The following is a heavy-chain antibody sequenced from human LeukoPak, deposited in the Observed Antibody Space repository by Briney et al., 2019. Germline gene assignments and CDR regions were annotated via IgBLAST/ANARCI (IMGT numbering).Heavy chain of an antibody. J-gene: IGHJ4*02. V-gene: IGHV3-48*02. D-gene: IGHD2-21*02. CDR1: GFTFSSYS. CDR2: ISSSNNTI. Sequence: GGSLRLSCAASGFTFSSYSMNWVPQAPGKGLEWFSYISSSNNTIYYADSVKGRFTISRDNAKNSLYLQMNSLRDEDTAVYYCARSTYCGGDCYPALGYWGQGTPVTVSS. CDR3: ARSTYCGGDCYPALGY.